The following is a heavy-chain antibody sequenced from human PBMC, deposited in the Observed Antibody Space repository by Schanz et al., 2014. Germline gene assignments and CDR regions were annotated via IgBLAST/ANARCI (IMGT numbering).Heavy chain of an antibody. V-gene: IGHV3-23*01. D-gene: IGHD2-15*01. CDR3: AKARRKSNCSGGRCFHYSYYGMDV. CDR2: ISASGGST. CDR1: GFTFSSYA. Sequence: EGQLLESGGGLIQPGGSLRLSCAASGFTFSSYAMSWVRQAPGKGLEWVSTISASGGSTYYADSVKGRFTISRDNSKNILYLQMNSLRAEDTAVYYCAKARRKSNCSGGRCFHYSYYGMDVWGPGTTVTFSS. J-gene: IGHJ6*02.